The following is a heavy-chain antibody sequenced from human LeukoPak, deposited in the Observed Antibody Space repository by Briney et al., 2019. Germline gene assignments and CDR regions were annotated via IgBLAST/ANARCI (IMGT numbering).Heavy chain of an antibody. CDR2: VRPDGRQD. CDR1: GFFFSDYW. Sequence: GGSLRLSCAASGFFFSDYWMSWVRQAPGKGLEGVASVRPDGRQDYYLGSVKGRFTIYRGNAENSLYLQMSCLRVEDTGVYFCVRLIGGVTTYDYWGQGTLVTVSS. V-gene: IGHV3-7*01. D-gene: IGHD4-11*01. J-gene: IGHJ4*02. CDR3: VRLIGGVTTYDY.